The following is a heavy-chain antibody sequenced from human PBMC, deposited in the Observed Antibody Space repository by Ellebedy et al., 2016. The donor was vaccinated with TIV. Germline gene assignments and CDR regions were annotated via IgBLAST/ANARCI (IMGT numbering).Heavy chain of an antibody. Sequence: PGGSLRLSCAASGFTFSSYAMSLVRKAPGQGLEWVSGINANGVSIAYAYSVKGRFTISRDNSKYTLFLQMNSLRAEDTAVYYCASYRYHYYLWNTIFAYWGQGTLVTVSS. CDR1: GFTFSSYA. D-gene: IGHD3-16*02. V-gene: IGHV3-23*01. CDR2: INANGVSI. J-gene: IGHJ4*02. CDR3: ASYRYHYYLWNTIFAY.